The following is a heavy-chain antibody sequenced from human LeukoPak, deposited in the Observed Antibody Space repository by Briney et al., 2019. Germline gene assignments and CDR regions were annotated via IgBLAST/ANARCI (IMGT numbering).Heavy chain of an antibody. V-gene: IGHV4-34*01. CDR1: GGSFSGYY. CDR3: ARIHGSGSYYNPQNWFDP. CDR2: INHSGST. Sequence: SETLSLTCTVYGGSFSGYYWSWIRQPPGKGLEWIGEINHSGSTNYNPSLKSRVTISVDTSKNEFSLKVRSVTAADTAVYHCARIHGSGSYYNPQNWFDPWGQGTLVTVST. J-gene: IGHJ5*02. D-gene: IGHD3-10*01.